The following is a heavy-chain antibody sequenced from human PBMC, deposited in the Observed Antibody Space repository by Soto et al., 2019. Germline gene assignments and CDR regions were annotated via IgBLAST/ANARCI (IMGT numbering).Heavy chain of an antibody. J-gene: IGHJ4*02. CDR1: GYTFTSYD. CDR3: ARGGVFFFAAPTNPFDY. CDR2: MNPNSGNT. Sequence: ASVKVSCKSSGYTFTSYDINWVRQATGQGLEWMGWMNPNSGNTGYAQKFQGRVTMTRNTSISTAYMELSSLRSEDTAVYYCARGGVFFFAAPTNPFDYWGQGTLVTVSS. V-gene: IGHV1-8*01. D-gene: IGHD3-10*01.